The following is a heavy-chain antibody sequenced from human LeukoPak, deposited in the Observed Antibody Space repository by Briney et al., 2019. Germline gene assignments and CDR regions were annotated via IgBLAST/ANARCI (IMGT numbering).Heavy chain of an antibody. CDR1: GGSISSGGYY. D-gene: IGHD3-22*01. CDR3: ARTHEDYYDSSGLFDY. CDR2: IYYSGST. J-gene: IGHJ4*02. V-gene: IGHV4-31*03. Sequence: TLSLTCTVSGGSISSGGYYWSWIRQHPGKGLEWIGYIYYSGSTYYNPSLKSRVTISVDTSKNQFSLKLSSVTAADTAVYYRARTHEDYYDSSGLFDYWGQGTLVTVSS.